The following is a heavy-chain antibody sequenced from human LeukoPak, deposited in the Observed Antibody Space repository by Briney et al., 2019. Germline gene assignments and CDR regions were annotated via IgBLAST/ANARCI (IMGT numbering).Heavy chain of an antibody. Sequence: GGTLRLSCAASGFTFSSYSMNWVRQAPGKGLEWVSSISSSSSYIYYADSVKGRFTISRDNAKNSLYLQMTSLRAEDTAVYYCARDLRDYYGSGPINWFDPWGQGTLVSVSS. CDR2: ISSSSSYI. CDR1: GFTFSSYS. CDR3: ARDLRDYYGSGPINWFDP. D-gene: IGHD3-10*01. V-gene: IGHV3-21*01. J-gene: IGHJ5*02.